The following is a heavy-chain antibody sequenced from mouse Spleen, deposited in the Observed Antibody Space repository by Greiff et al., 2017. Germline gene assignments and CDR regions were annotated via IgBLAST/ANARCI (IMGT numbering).Heavy chain of an antibody. CDR2: INPNNGGT. V-gene: IGHV1-18*01. CDR1: GYTFTDYN. CDR3: ARRSPLYAMDY. J-gene: IGHJ4*01. Sequence: EVQLVESGPELVKPGASVKIPCKASGYTFTDYNMDWVKQSHGKSLEWIGDINPNNGGTSYNQKFKGKATLTVDKSSSTAYMELRSLTSEDSAVYYCARRSPLYAMDYWGQGTSVTVSS.